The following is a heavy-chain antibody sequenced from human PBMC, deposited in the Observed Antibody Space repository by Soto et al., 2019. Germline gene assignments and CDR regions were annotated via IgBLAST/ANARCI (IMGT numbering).Heavy chain of an antibody. J-gene: IGHJ6*02. D-gene: IGHD4-17*01. CDR1: GASITGTSY. V-gene: IGHV4-4*07. CDR2: FSLSGTT. Sequence: SETLSLTCTVSGASITGTSYWSWIRQPAGKGLEWIGRFSLSGTTNYNPSLRSRVTMSVDTSKNQFSLKLSSVTAADTAVYYCARDRLDYGDYEGYYGMDVWGQGTTVTVSS. CDR3: ARDRLDYGDYEGYYGMDV.